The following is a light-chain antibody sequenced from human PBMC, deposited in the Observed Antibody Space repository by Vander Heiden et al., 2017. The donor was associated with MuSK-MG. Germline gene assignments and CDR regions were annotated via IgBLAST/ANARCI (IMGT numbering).Light chain of an antibody. V-gene: IGLV3-10*01. CDR1: ALPKKY. CDR2: EDS. J-gene: IGLJ3*02. Sequence: SYELTQPPSVSVSPGQTARNTCSGDALPKKYAYWYQQKSGQAPVLVIYEDSKRPSGIPARFSGSSSGTMATLTISGAQVEDEADYYCYSTDSSHNPVFGGGTKLTVL. CDR3: YSTDSSHNPV.